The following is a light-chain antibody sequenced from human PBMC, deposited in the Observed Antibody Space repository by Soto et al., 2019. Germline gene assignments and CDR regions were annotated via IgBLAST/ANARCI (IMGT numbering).Light chain of an antibody. CDR3: CSYTSSTTWV. J-gene: IGLJ3*02. CDR1: SSDVGGYNY. Sequence: QSALTQPASVSGSPGQSITISSTGTSSDVGGYNYVSWYQQHPGKAPKLILYNVINRPSGISSRFSGSKSGNTASLTVSGLQAEDEADYYCCSYTSSTTWVFGGGTKLTVL. V-gene: IGLV2-14*03. CDR2: NVI.